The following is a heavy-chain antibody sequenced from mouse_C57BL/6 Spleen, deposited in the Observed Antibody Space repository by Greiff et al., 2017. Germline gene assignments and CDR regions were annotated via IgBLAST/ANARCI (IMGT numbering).Heavy chain of an antibody. Sequence: VQLQQSGAELVKPGASVKLSCKASGYTFTSYWMHWVKQRPGQGLEWIGMIHPHSGSTNYNEKFKSKATLTVDKSSSTAYMQRSSLTAEDSAVYYWARGGDEAMDYGGQGTSVTVSS. V-gene: IGHV1-64*01. CDR1: GYTFTSYW. J-gene: IGHJ4*01. D-gene: IGHD3-3*01. CDR3: ARGGDEAMDY. CDR2: IHPHSGST.